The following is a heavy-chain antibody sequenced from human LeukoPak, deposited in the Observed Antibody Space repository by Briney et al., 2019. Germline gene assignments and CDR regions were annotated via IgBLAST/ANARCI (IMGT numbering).Heavy chain of an antibody. CDR2: IKQDGSEK. D-gene: IGHD1-26*01. CDR3: ARGHSGSYYEPDWFNP. V-gene: IGHV3-7*01. Sequence: GGSLRLSCAVSGFTVSGNYMSWVRQAPGKGLEWVANIKQDGSEKYYVDSVKGRFTISRDNAKNSLYLQMNSLRAEDTAVYYCARGHSGSYYEPDWFNPWGQGTLVTVSS. J-gene: IGHJ5*02. CDR1: GFTVSGNY.